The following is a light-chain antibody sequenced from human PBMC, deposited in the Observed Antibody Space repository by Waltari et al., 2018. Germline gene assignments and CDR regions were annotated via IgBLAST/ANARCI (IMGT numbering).Light chain of an antibody. Sequence: EIVLTQSPATLSLSLGERATLSCRASQSVSSSLTWYQQKPGQPPRLLIYDTSTRATGIPDRFGGSGSGTDFTLTISSLEPEDFVVYYCHQYNNWHSFGQGTKVEIK. CDR1: QSVSSS. CDR3: HQYNNWHS. J-gene: IGKJ2*03. CDR2: DTS. V-gene: IGKV3-15*01.